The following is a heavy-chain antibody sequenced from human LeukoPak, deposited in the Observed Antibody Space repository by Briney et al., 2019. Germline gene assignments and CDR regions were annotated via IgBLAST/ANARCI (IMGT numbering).Heavy chain of an antibody. Sequence: PSETLSLTCTVPGGSISSSSYYWGWIRQPPGKGLEWIGSIYYSGSTYYNPSLKSRVTISVDTSKNQFSLKLSSVTAADTAVYYCARELLGGPIDYWGQGTLVTVSS. D-gene: IGHD3-16*01. CDR2: IYYSGST. CDR3: ARELLGGPIDY. V-gene: IGHV4-39*07. CDR1: GGSISSSSYY. J-gene: IGHJ4*02.